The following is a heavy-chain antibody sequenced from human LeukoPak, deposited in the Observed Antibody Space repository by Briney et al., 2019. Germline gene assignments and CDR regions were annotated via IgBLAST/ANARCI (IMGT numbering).Heavy chain of an antibody. D-gene: IGHD5-12*01. Sequence: PSQTLSLTCTVSGGSISSGSYYWSWIRQPAGKGLEWLGRIYTSGSTNYNPSLKSRVTISVDTSKNQFSLKLSSVTAADTAVYYCARVPLYGGYDSSGVDYWGQGTLVTVSS. J-gene: IGHJ4*02. CDR2: IYTSGST. CDR1: GGSISSGSYY. V-gene: IGHV4-61*02. CDR3: ARVPLYGGYDSSGVDY.